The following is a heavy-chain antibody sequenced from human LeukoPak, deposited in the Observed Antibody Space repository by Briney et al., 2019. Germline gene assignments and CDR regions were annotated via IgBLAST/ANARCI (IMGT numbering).Heavy chain of an antibody. Sequence: GGSLRLSCAASGFPFNAYWMTWVRQAPGRGLEWVANIRQDGDTKYYVDSVKGRFTISRDNAMNSLYLQMNSLRAEDTAIYYCARSLPYGTTWYGRSDFWGQGTLVTVSS. CDR2: IRQDGDTK. V-gene: IGHV3-7*03. D-gene: IGHD6-13*01. CDR3: ARSLPYGTTWYGRSDF. CDR1: GFPFNAYW. J-gene: IGHJ4*02.